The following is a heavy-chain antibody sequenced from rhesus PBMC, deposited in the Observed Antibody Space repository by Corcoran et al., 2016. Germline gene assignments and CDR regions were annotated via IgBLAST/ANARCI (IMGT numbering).Heavy chain of an antibody. CDR2: IYGGSGST. D-gene: IGHD6-31*01. Sequence: QVQLQESGPGVVKPSETLSLTCAVSGGSISGYYLWSWIRQPPGKGLGWIGYIYGGSGSTSYNPSLKNRVPISKDTSKNQFSLKLSSVTAADTAVYYCASLYSSGWYYFDYWGQGVLVTVSS. CDR3: ASLYSSGWYYFDY. J-gene: IGHJ4*01. CDR1: GGSISGYYL. V-gene: IGHV4-143*01.